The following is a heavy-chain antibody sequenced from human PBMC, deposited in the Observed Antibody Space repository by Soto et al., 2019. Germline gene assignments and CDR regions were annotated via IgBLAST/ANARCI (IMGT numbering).Heavy chain of an antibody. CDR3: ARASKDPELYCSGGSCYNGFDP. D-gene: IGHD2-15*01. V-gene: IGHV6-1*01. CDR2: AYYRSKWYN. J-gene: IGHJ5*02. CDR1: GGSVSSNSVA. Sequence: SQTLSITCTNSGGSVSSNSVAWNWIRQSPSRGLEWLGRAYYRSKWYNDYAVSVKSRITINPDTSKNQFSLQLHSVTPEDTAVYYCARASKDPELYCSGGSCYNGFDPWGQGTLVTVSS.